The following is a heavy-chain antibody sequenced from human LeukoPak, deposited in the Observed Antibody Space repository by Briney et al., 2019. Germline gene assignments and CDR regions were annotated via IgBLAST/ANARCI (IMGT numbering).Heavy chain of an antibody. CDR2: ISSSSSTI. J-gene: IGHJ5*02. CDR3: ARALRYFDWLSTSPEYNWFDP. CDR1: GFTFSSYS. Sequence: PGGSLRLSCAASGFTFSSYSMNWVRQAPGKGLEWVSYISSSSSTIYYADSVKGRFPISRDNAKNSLYLQMNSLRAEDTAVYYCARALRYFDWLSTSPEYNWFDPWGQGTLVTVSS. D-gene: IGHD3-9*01. V-gene: IGHV3-48*01.